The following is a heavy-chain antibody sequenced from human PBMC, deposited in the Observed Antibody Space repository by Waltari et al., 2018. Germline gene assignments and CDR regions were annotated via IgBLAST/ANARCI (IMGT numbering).Heavy chain of an antibody. CDR3: ARGRPDILTRYYYYMDV. CDR1: GYSISSGYY. D-gene: IGHD3-9*01. CDR2: MHHSGTT. J-gene: IGHJ6*03. Sequence: QVQLQESGPGLVKPSETLSLTCAVSGYSISSGYYWSWIRQPPGEGLEWIGCMHHSGTTYYNPSLKSRVTISVDTSKNQFSLKLSSVTAADTAVYYCARGRPDILTRYYYYMDVWGKGTTVTVSS. V-gene: IGHV4-38-2*01.